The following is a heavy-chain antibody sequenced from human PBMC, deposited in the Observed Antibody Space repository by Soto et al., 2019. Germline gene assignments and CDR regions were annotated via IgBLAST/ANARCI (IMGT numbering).Heavy chain of an antibody. V-gene: IGHV3-23*01. CDR1: GFTFSSYA. CDR3: AKGEGGSYSDYYYGTDV. D-gene: IGHD1-26*01. Sequence: EVPLLESGGGLVQPGGSLRLSCAASGFTFSSYAMSWVRQAPGKGLEWVSAISGSGGSTYYADSVKGRFTISRDDSKNTLYLQMNSLRAEDTAVYYCAKGEGGSYSDYYYGTDVWGQGTTVTVSS. CDR2: ISGSGGST. J-gene: IGHJ6*02.